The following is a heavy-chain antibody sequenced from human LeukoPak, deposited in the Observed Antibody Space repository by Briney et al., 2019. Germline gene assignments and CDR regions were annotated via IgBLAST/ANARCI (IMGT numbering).Heavy chain of an antibody. D-gene: IGHD2-21*01. J-gene: IGHJ4*02. V-gene: IGHV1-69*13. CDR1: GGTFSSYA. Sequence: SVKVSCKASGGTFSSYAISWVRQAPGQGLEWMGGIIPIFGTANYAQKFQGRVTITADESTSTAYMELSSLRSEDTAVYYCARGSAYCGGDCYFDYWAREPWSPSPQ. CDR2: IIPIFGTA. CDR3: ARGSAYCGGDCYFDY.